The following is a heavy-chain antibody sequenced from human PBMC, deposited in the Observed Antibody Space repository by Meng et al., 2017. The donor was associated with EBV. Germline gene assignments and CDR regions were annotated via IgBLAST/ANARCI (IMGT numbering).Heavy chain of an antibody. CDR3: ARGDYTNDPRCFDP. J-gene: IGHJ5*02. Sequence: QVQLQESGPGLVKPSETLSLTCTVSGGSVNNESYYWGWIRQPPGKGLEYIGYIYYTGSTNYHSSLKSRVTISLDKSKNQFSLKLTSLTAADTAIYYCARGDYTNDPRCFDPWGQGTLVTVAS. D-gene: IGHD4-11*01. CDR2: IYYTGST. V-gene: IGHV4-61*01. CDR1: GGSVNNESYY.